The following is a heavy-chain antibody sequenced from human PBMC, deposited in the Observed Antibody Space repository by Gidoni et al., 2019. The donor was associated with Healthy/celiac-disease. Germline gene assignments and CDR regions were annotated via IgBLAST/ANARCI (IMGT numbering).Heavy chain of an antibody. CDR2: IGGIGGST. D-gene: IGHD3-9*01. CDR1: GFTFSSYA. Sequence: EVQLLESGGGLVQPGGSLRLSCAASGFTFSSYAMSGCRQAPGKGLDGGPAIGGIGGSTYYADSVKGRFTLSRDNSKNTLYLQMNRLRAEDTAVYYCAKAKEYYDILTGYAPSWYFDLWGRGTLVTVSS. V-gene: IGHV3-23*01. CDR3: AKAKEYYDILTGYAPSWYFDL. J-gene: IGHJ2*01.